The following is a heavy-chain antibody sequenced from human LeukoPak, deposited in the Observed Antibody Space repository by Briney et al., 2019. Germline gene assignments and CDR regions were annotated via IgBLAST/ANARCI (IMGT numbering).Heavy chain of an antibody. CDR1: GFTFSSYS. J-gene: IGHJ4*02. Sequence: GGSLRLPCAASGFTFSSYSMNWVRQTPGKGLEWVSYISNSGSTIYYADSVKGRFTISRDNAKDSLYLQMNSLRAEDTAVYYCARDKSYSDFDYWGQGTLVTVSS. D-gene: IGHD1-26*01. CDR3: ARDKSYSDFDY. CDR2: ISNSGSTI. V-gene: IGHV3-48*01.